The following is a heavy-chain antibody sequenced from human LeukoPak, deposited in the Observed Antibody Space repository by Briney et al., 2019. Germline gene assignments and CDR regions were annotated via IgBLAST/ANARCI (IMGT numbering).Heavy chain of an antibody. D-gene: IGHD3-22*01. Sequence: GGPLRLSCAASGFTFCSYGMHRVRQAPGKGLEWVAVISYDGSNKYYADSVKGRFTISRDNSKNTLYLQMNSLRAEDTAVYYCATTKGITTMTSIDYWGQGTLVTVSS. V-gene: IGHV3-30*03. J-gene: IGHJ4*02. CDR1: GFTFCSYG. CDR2: ISYDGSNK. CDR3: ATTKGITTMTSIDY.